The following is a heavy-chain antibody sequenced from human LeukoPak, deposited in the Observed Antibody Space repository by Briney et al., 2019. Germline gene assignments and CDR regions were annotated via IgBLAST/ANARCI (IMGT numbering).Heavy chain of an antibody. CDR1: GFTFSSYA. CDR3: ARDYEPFTAMVTGFDY. V-gene: IGHV3-30-3*01. Sequence: GGSLRLSCAASGFTFSSYAMHWVRQAPGEGLEWVAIISNDGNNKDYADSVKGRFTISRDNSKNTLYLQMNSLRAEDTAVYYCARDYEPFTAMVTGFDYWGQGTLVTVSS. J-gene: IGHJ4*02. D-gene: IGHD5-18*01. CDR2: ISNDGNNK.